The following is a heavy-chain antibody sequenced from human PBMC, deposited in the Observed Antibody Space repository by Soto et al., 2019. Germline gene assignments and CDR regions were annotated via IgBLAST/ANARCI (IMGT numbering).Heavy chain of an antibody. CDR3: AKEWDDS. Sequence: QMQLVQSGGGVVQPGGSLRLSCAASGFIFRNFGMHWVRQAPGKGLEWVAVISYDATNKYYADSVRGRFTISRDYSNNLLYLEMSSLRVEDTAMYYCAKEWDDSWGQGTLVTVSS. CDR1: GFIFRNFG. D-gene: IGHD1-26*01. V-gene: IGHV3-30*18. CDR2: ISYDATNK. J-gene: IGHJ4*02.